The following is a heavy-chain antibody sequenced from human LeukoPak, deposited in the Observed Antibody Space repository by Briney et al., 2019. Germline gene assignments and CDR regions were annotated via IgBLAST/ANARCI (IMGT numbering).Heavy chain of an antibody. V-gene: IGHV5-51*01. D-gene: IGHD4-17*01. CDR1: GYSFTSYW. CDR2: IYPGDSDT. CDR3: ARLDYGDYVEDAFDI. Sequence: GESLKISCKGSGYSFTSYWIGWVRQMPGKGLEWMGIIYPGDSDTSYSPSFQGQVTISADKSISTSYLQWSSLKASDTAMYYCARLDYGDYVEDAFDIWGQGTMVTVSS. J-gene: IGHJ3*02.